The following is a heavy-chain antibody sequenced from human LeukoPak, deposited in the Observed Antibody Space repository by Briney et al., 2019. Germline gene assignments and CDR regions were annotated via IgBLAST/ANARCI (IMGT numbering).Heavy chain of an antibody. D-gene: IGHD6-19*01. CDR2: ISAYNGNT. J-gene: IGHJ6*02. CDR3: ARYDGRSLGVAGNYYYYGMDV. V-gene: IGHV1-18*01. CDR1: GYTFTSYG. Sequence: GASVKVSCKTSGYTFTSYGISWVRQAPGQGLEWMGWISAYNGNTNYAQKLQGRVTLTTDTSTSTAYMELRSLRSDDTAVYYCARYDGRSLGVAGNYYYYGMDVWGQGTTVTVSS.